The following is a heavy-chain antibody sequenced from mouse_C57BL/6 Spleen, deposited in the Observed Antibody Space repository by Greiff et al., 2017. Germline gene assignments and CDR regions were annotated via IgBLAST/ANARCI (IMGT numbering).Heavy chain of an antibody. D-gene: IGHD4-1*01. CDR2: ISGGGGNT. CDR3: ARRDWEASWFAY. V-gene: IGHV5-9*01. Sequence: EVQRVESGGGLVKPGGSLKLSCAASGFTFSSYTMSWVRQTPEKRLEWVATISGGGGNTYYPDSVKGRFTISRDNAKNTLYLQMSSLRSEDTALYYCARRDWEASWFAYWGQGTLVTVSA. J-gene: IGHJ3*01. CDR1: GFTFSSYT.